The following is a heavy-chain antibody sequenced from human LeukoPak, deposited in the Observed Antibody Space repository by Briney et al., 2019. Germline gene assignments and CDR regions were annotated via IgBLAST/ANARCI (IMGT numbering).Heavy chain of an antibody. V-gene: IGHV1-18*01. CDR1: GYTFTSYD. CDR2: ISAYNGNT. J-gene: IGHJ4*02. CDR3: ARESSRYLYD. D-gene: IGHD3-9*01. Sequence: ASVKVSCKASGYTFTSYDINWVRQATGQGLEWMGWISAYNGNTNYAQKLQGRVTMTTDTPTSTAYMELRSLRSDDTAVYYCARESSRYLYDWGQGTLVTVSS.